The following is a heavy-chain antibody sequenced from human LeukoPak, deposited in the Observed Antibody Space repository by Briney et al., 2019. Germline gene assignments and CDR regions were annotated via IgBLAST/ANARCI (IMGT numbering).Heavy chain of an antibody. V-gene: IGHV4-59*01. CDR1: GGSITNYY. CDR3: ARAQAPSEYYFDY. CDR2: IYYSGST. Sequence: SETLSLTCTVSGGSITNYYWSWIRQPLGKGLEWIGYIYYSGSTNYNPSLKSRVTISVDTSKNQFSLKLSSVTAADTAVYYCARAQAPSEYYFDYWGQGTLVTVSS. J-gene: IGHJ4*02.